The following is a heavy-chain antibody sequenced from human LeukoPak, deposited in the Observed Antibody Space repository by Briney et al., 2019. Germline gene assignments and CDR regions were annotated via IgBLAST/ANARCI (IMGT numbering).Heavy chain of an antibody. CDR2: VHISGST. CDR1: GGSISSRSYC. Sequence: SETLSLTCTVSGGSISSRSYCWSWIRQPAGKGLEWIGHVHISGSTNYNSSLKSRVTISVDTSKNQFSLKLSSVTAADTAVYYCARDYLEGETGFDPWGQGTLVTVSS. J-gene: IGHJ5*02. D-gene: IGHD1-26*01. CDR3: ARDYLEGETGFDP. V-gene: IGHV4-61*09.